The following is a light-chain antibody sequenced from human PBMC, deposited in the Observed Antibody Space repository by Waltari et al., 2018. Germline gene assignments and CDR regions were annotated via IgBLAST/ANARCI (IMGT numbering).Light chain of an antibody. J-gene: IGKJ5*01. CDR2: GSS. V-gene: IGKV3-20*01. CDR3: QQYGNSAPIT. CDR1: QSVSSRW. Sequence: EMVLTQSPGTLSSSPGERVTLSCRASQSVSSRWLAWYQQKPGQAPRRLIYGSSSRATGIPDRFSGSGSGTDFTLTITRLEPEDFAMYYCQQYGNSAPITFGQGTRLEIK.